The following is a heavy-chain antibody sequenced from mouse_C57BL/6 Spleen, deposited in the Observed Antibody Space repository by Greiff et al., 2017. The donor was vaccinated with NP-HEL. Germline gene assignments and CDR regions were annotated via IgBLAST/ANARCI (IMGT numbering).Heavy chain of an antibody. CDR1: GYSFTGYY. D-gene: IGHD2-5*01. J-gene: IGHJ2*01. V-gene: IGHV1-42*01. CDR2: INPSTGGT. Sequence: VHVKQSGPELVKPGASVKISCKASGYSFTGYYMNWVKQSPEKSLEWIGEINPSTGGTTYNQKFKAKATLTVDKSSSTAYMQLKSLTSEDSAVYYCARRDYSNFDYWGQGTTLTVSS. CDR3: ARRDYSNFDY.